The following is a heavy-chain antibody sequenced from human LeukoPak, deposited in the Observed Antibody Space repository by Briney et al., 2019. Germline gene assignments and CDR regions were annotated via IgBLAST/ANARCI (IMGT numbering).Heavy chain of an antibody. Sequence: SETLSLTCTVSGGSISSYYWSWTRQPPGKGLEWIGYIYYSGSTNYNPPLKSRVTISVDTSKNQFSLKLSSVTAADTAVYYCARIAAAPDYWGQGTLVTVSS. J-gene: IGHJ4*02. V-gene: IGHV4-59*01. D-gene: IGHD6-13*01. CDR3: ARIAAAPDY. CDR2: IYYSGST. CDR1: GGSISSYY.